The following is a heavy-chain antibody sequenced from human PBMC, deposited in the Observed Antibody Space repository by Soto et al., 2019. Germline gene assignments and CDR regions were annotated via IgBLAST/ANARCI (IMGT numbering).Heavy chain of an antibody. CDR2: IYPGDADT. Sequence: PGESMKISCKGSGYSFTNYWIGGVRQRPRKGLEWMGTIYPGDADTRYSPSFQGQVTFSVDKSINTAYLHWTSLKASDTAIYYCAIQHPLDSSAWYNWGQGTLVTVSS. CDR3: AIQHPLDSSAWYN. V-gene: IGHV5-51*01. D-gene: IGHD6-19*01. J-gene: IGHJ4*02. CDR1: GYSFTNYW.